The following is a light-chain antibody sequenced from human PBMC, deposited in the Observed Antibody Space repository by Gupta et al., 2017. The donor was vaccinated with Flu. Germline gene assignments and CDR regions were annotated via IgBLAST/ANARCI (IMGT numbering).Light chain of an antibody. CDR1: GSNIGDYSF. CDR2: DVS. V-gene: IGLV2-14*04. CDR3: RSYTTSATLV. J-gene: IGLJ1*01. Sequence: TGSNIGDYSFVSWYQQYRGEAPKLIIHDVSYRPSLVSSRFSGSKSGNTASLTISGLQAEDEAYYYCRSYTTSATLVFGSGTTVTVV.